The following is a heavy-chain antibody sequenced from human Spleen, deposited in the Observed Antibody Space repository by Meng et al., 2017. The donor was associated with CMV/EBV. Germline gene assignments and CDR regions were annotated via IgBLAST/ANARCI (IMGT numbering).Heavy chain of an antibody. V-gene: IGHV4-34*01. CDR2: INHSGST. CDR3: ARMYSGSYLGY. D-gene: IGHD1-26*01. CDR1: GGSFSGYY. Sequence: SETLSLTCAVYGGSFSGYYWSWIRQPPGKGLEWIGEINHSGSTNYNPSLKSRVTISVDTSKNQFSLKLSSVTAADTAVYYCARMYSGSYLGYWGQGTLVTVSS. J-gene: IGHJ4*02.